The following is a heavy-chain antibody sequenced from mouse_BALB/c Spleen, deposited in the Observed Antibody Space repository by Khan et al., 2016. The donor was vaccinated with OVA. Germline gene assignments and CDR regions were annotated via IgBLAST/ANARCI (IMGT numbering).Heavy chain of an antibody. J-gene: IGHJ2*01. Sequence: VPLQQSGPELVKPGASVRMSCKASGYTFTSYVMHWVKQKPGQGLEWIGYIYPYNDDTKYNEKFKGKATLTSDKSSSTAYMELSSLTSEDSAVYYCAKNYRYDVYFDYWGQGTTLTVSS. CDR3: AKNYRYDVYFDY. CDR2: IYPYNDDT. D-gene: IGHD2-14*01. CDR1: GYTFTSYV. V-gene: IGHV1S136*01.